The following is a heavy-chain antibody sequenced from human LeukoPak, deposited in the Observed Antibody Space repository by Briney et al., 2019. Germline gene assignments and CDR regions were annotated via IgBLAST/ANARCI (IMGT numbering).Heavy chain of an antibody. D-gene: IGHD1-26*01. CDR1: GFTFSSYW. J-gene: IGHJ4*02. CDR2: INQDGSEK. CDR3: VRDGVGAPPFDY. V-gene: IGHV3-7*01. Sequence: GGSLRLSCAASGFTFSSYWMSWVRQAPGKGLEWVANINQDGSEKYHVDSVKGRFTISRDNAKNTLLLQMNSLRAEDTAVYYCVRDGVGAPPFDYWGQGVLVTVSS.